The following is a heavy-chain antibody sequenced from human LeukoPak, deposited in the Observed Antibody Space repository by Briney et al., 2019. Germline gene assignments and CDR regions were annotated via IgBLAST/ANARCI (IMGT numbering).Heavy chain of an antibody. CDR2: IRYDGSNK. CDR1: GFTFSSYG. J-gene: IGHJ4*02. D-gene: IGHD3-3*01. CDR3: AKDDVWSGFLFDY. Sequence: PGGSLRLSCAASGFTFSSYGMHWVRQAPGKGLEWVAFIRYDGSNKYYADSVKGRFTISRDTSKNTLYLQMNSLRAEDTAVYYCAKDDVWSGFLFDYWGQGTLVTVSS. V-gene: IGHV3-30*02.